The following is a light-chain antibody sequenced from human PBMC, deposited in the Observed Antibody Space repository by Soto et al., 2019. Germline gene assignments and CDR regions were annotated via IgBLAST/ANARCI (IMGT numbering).Light chain of an antibody. Sequence: DIQMTQSPSSLSASVGDRVTITCRASQSISNYLNWYQQRPGKAPKFLISAASNLQSGVPSRFSGSGSGTDFTLTITSLQPEDFATYYCKQSYSNPPTFGQGTEVEIK. CDR3: KQSYSNPPT. CDR1: QSISNY. J-gene: IGKJ1*01. V-gene: IGKV1-39*01. CDR2: AAS.